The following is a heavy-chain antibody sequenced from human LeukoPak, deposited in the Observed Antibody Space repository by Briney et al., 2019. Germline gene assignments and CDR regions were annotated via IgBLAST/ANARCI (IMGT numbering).Heavy chain of an antibody. V-gene: IGHV4-59*01. D-gene: IGHD6-19*01. Sequence: SETLSLTCTVSGGSISSYYWSWIRQPPGKGLEWIGYIYYSGSTNYNPSLKSRVTISVDTSKNQFSLKLSSVTAADTAVYYCARGSREQWLFVGWGQGTLVTVSS. CDR1: GGSISSYY. CDR2: IYYSGST. CDR3: ARGSREQWLFVG. J-gene: IGHJ4*02.